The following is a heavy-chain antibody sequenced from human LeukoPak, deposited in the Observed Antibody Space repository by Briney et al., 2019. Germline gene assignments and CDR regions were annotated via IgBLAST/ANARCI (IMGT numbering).Heavy chain of an antibody. CDR2: ISGSGGST. J-gene: IGHJ4*02. V-gene: IGHV3-23*01. CDR1: GFTFSSYA. D-gene: IGHD5-18*01. Sequence: GGSLRLSCAASGFTFSSYAMSWVRQAPGKGLEWVSAISGSGGSTYYADSVQGRFTISRDNSKNTLYLQLNSLRAEDTAVYYCAKDFRRGYSYGYYFDYWGQGTLVTVSS. CDR3: AKDFRRGYSYGYYFDY.